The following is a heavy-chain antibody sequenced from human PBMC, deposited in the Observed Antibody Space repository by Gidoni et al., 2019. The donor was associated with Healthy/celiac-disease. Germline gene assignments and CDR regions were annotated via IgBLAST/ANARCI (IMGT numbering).Heavy chain of an antibody. CDR3: AHSLAFDFWSGYYTTAPFDY. Sequence: QITLKESGPTLVKPTQTLTLTCTFSGFSLSTSGVGVGWIRQPPGKALEWLALIYWDDDKRYSPSLKSRLTITKDTSKNQVVLTMTNMDPVDTATYYCAHSLAFDFWSGYYTTAPFDYWGQGTLVTVSS. J-gene: IGHJ4*02. CDR2: IYWDDDK. D-gene: IGHD3-3*01. CDR1: GFSLSTSGVG. V-gene: IGHV2-5*02.